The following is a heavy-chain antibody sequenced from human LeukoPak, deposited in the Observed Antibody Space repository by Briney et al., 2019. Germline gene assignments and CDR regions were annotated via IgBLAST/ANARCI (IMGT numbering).Heavy chain of an antibody. J-gene: IGHJ4*02. CDR3: AREIGRTKLTRRPFDY. D-gene: IGHD2-2*01. Sequence: SETLSLTCAVFDGSFSDYYWSWVRQPPGKGLEWIGEINYSGRTNYYPSLTSRATLSIDTSKNQFSLKLSSVTVADTAVYYCAREIGRTKLTRRPFDYWGQGTLVTVSS. CDR2: INYSGRT. CDR1: DGSFSDYY. V-gene: IGHV4-34*01.